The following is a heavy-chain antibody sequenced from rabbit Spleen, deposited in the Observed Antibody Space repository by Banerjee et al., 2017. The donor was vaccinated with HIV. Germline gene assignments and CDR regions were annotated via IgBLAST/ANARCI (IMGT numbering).Heavy chain of an antibody. Sequence: QSLEESGGDLVKPGASLTLTCTASGFTISSSYYMSWVRQAPGKGLEWIGDIDPIFGIAVYASWVNGRFTISSHNAQNTLYLQLNSLTAADTATYFCVREVAGRFGLWGQGTLVTVS. CDR3: VREVAGRFGL. J-gene: IGHJ3*01. CDR1: GFTISSSYY. CDR2: IDPIFGIA. V-gene: IGHV1S40*01. D-gene: IGHD4-1*01.